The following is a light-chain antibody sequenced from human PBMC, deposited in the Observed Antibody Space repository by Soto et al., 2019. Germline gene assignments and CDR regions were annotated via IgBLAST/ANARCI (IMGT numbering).Light chain of an antibody. V-gene: IGLV3-21*02. CDR3: QVWDTSSDQGM. J-gene: IGLJ3*02. Sequence: SYELTQPPSVSVAPRQTATITCGGNNIGSRSVHWYQQKSGQAPVLVVFDDSVRPSGIPERISGYNSGNTATLTISGVEAGDEADYYCQVWDTSSDQGMFGGGTKLTVL. CDR2: DDS. CDR1: NIGSRS.